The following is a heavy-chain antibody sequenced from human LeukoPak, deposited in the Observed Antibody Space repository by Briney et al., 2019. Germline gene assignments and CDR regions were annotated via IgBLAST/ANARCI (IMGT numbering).Heavy chain of an antibody. J-gene: IGHJ4*02. Sequence: ASVQVSCKACGYTFTGYYMHWVRQPPGQGLEWMGWINPNNGGTNYAQKFQGRVTMTRDTSISTAYMELSRLRSDDTAVYYCARKYSSSCFDYWGQGTLVTVSS. CDR3: ARKYSSSCFDY. CDR1: GYTFTGYY. V-gene: IGHV1-2*02. CDR2: INPNNGGT. D-gene: IGHD6-6*01.